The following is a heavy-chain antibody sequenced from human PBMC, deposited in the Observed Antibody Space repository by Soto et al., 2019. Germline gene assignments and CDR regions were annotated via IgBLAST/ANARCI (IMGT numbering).Heavy chain of an antibody. CDR2: IIPIFGTA. CDR1: GGTFSSYA. Sequence: GASVKVACKASGGTFSSYAISWVRQAPGQGLEWMGGIIPIFGTANYAQKFQGRVTITADESTSTAYMELSSLRSEDTAVYYCARTIVGATTGSLRSRFDPWGQGTLVTVSS. J-gene: IGHJ5*02. V-gene: IGHV1-69*13. CDR3: ARTIVGATTGSLRSRFDP. D-gene: IGHD1-26*01.